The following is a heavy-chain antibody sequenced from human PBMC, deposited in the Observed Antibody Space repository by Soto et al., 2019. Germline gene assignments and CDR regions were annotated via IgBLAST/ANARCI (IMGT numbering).Heavy chain of an antibody. CDR2: IIPIFGTA. CDR1: GGTFSSYA. CDR3: ARTRTRSAGAFDL. J-gene: IGHJ3*01. D-gene: IGHD1-1*01. Sequence: QVQLLQSGAEVKKPGSSVQVSCKASGGTFSSYAISWVRQAPGQGLEWMGGIIPIFGTANYAQKFQGSVTITADESTSTADMELSSLRSEDTAVYYCARTRTRSAGAFDLGGQGTMVTVSS. V-gene: IGHV1-69*12.